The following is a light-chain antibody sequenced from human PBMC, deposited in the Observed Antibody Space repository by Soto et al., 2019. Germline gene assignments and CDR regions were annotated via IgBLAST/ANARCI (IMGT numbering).Light chain of an antibody. J-gene: IGKJ2*01. CDR3: QQYNNWPPMYT. CDR1: QSISSN. CDR2: VAS. Sequence: EIVMTQSPATLSVSPGERATLSCRASQSISSNLAWYQQKPGQAPRLLIYVASTRATGIPARFSGSRSGTEFTLTISSLQSEDFAVYYCQQYNNWPPMYTFGQGTKLEIK. V-gene: IGKV3-15*01.